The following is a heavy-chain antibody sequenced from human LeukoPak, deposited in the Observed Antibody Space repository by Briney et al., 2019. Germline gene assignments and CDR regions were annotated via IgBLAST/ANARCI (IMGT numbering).Heavy chain of an antibody. CDR3: ARDRLYYDILTGYPLGDGMDV. Sequence: GGSLRLSCAASGFTVSSNYMSWVRQAPGKGLEWVSVIYSGGSTYYADSVKGRFTISRDNSKNTLYLQMNSLRAEDTAVYYCARDRLYYDILTGYPLGDGMDVWGQGTTVTVSS. D-gene: IGHD3-9*01. V-gene: IGHV3-53*01. CDR1: GFTVSSNY. J-gene: IGHJ6*02. CDR2: IYSGGST.